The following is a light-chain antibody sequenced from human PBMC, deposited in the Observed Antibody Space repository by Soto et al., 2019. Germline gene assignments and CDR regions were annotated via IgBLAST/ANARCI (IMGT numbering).Light chain of an antibody. Sequence: EIVVTQSPGTLSLSPGERATLSCRASQSVSSSYLAWYQQKPGQAPRLLIYGASSRATGIPDRFSGSGSGTDFTLTISRLEPEDFAVYYCQQYGSSPQTFGGGTKVEIK. CDR2: GAS. V-gene: IGKV3-20*01. CDR3: QQYGSSPQT. J-gene: IGKJ4*01. CDR1: QSVSSSY.